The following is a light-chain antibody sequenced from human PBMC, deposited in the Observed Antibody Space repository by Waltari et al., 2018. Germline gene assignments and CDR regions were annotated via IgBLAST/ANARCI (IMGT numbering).Light chain of an antibody. Sequence: DIRMTQSPSTLPASVGDRVTITCRASQRIDSWLAWYQHKPGKAPKLLIYEASTLQRGVPSRFSGSGSGTEFTLTISSLQPDGFATYFCQQSYTMWTFGQGTKVEVK. J-gene: IGKJ1*01. CDR3: QQSYTMWT. V-gene: IGKV1-5*03. CDR2: EAS. CDR1: QRIDSW.